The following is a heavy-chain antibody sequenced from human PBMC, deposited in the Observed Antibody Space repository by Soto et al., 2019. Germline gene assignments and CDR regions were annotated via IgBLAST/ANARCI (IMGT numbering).Heavy chain of an antibody. V-gene: IGHV3-23*01. CDR1: GFTFSSYA. D-gene: IGHD2-2*01. CDR2: ISGSGGST. CDR3: AKVYGGIVVVPAAPQDAFAI. J-gene: IGHJ3*02. Sequence: GGSLRLCCAASGFTFSSYAMSWVRQAPGKGLEWVSAISGSGGSTYYADSVKGRFTISRDNSKNTLYLQMNSLRAEDTAVYYCAKVYGGIVVVPAAPQDAFAIWGQGTMVTVSS.